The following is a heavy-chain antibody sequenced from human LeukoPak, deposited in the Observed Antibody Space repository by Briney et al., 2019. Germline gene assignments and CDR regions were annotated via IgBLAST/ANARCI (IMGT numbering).Heavy chain of an antibody. Sequence: ASVKVSCKAPGGTFSSYAISWVRQAPGQGLEWMGGIIPIFGTANYAQKFQGRVTITANESTSTAYMELSSLRSEDTAVYYCARTYGDYVVAFDIWGQGTMVTVSS. CDR1: GGTFSSYA. CDR2: IIPIFGTA. D-gene: IGHD4-17*01. J-gene: IGHJ3*02. V-gene: IGHV1-69*13. CDR3: ARTYGDYVVAFDI.